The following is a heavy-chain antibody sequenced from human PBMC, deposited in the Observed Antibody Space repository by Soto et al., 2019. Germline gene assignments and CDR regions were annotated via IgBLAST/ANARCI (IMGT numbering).Heavy chain of an antibody. CDR3: AKALSSFYFDY. D-gene: IGHD3-16*01. CDR2: ISGSGGNT. J-gene: IGHJ4*02. Sequence: PGGSLRLSCAASGFTFSSYAMIWVRQAPGRGLEWVSAISGSGGNTFYADSVKGRFTISRDNSRNTLYLQMNSLRAEDTAVYYCAKALSSFYFDYWGQGTLVTVSS. V-gene: IGHV3-23*01. CDR1: GFTFSSYA.